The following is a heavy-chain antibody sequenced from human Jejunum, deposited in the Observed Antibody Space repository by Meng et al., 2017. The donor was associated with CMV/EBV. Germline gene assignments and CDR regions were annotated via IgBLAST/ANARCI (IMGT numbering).Heavy chain of an antibody. CDR2: IYTSGST. Sequence: QLLLQGSGPGLVKSSETLSLTCFVSAGPISGYYWSWIRQPAGKGLEWIGRIYTSGSTHYNPSLKSRLTMSVDLAKNQISLKLSSVTAADTAVYYCARESGSYYWFDPWGQGTLVTVSS. CDR1: AGPISGYY. D-gene: IGHD1-26*01. J-gene: IGHJ5*02. CDR3: ARESGSYYWFDP. V-gene: IGHV4-4*07.